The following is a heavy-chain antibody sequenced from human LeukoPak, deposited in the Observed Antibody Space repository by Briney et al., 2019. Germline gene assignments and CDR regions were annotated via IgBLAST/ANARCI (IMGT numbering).Heavy chain of an antibody. J-gene: IGHJ4*02. CDR2: IYPGDSDT. CDR1: GYSFTSYW. Sequence: GESLKISCKGSGYSFTSYWIGWVRQMPGKGLEWMGIIYPGDSDTTYSPSFQGQVTISADKSISTAYLQWSSLKASDTAMYYCARNGDYSSPGFDYWGQGTLVTVSS. D-gene: IGHD4-17*01. V-gene: IGHV5-51*01. CDR3: ARNGDYSSPGFDY.